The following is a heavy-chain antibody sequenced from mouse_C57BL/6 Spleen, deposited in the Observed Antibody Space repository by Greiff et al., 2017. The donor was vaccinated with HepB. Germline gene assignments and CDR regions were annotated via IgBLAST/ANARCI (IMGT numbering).Heavy chain of an antibody. Sequence: DVKLVESGGDLVKPGGSLKLSCAASGFTFSSYGMSWVRQTPDKRLEWVATISSGGSYNYYPDSVKGRFTISRDNAKNTLYLQMSSLKSEDTAMYYCARHNGSSLRYFDVWGTGTTVTVSS. CDR2: ISSGGSYN. J-gene: IGHJ1*03. CDR3: ARHNGSSLRYFDV. V-gene: IGHV5-6*02. D-gene: IGHD1-1*01. CDR1: GFTFSSYG.